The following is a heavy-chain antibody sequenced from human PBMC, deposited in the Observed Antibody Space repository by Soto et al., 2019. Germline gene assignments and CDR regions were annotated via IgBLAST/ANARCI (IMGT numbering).Heavy chain of an antibody. CDR2: TYYRSKWYN. J-gene: IGHJ6*02. CDR3: ARDPEYSSGYLYYYYGMDA. D-gene: IGHD6-19*01. CDR1: GDSVSSNSAA. V-gene: IGHV6-1*01. Sequence: PSQTLSLTCAISGDSVSSNSAAWNWIRQSPSRGLEWLGRTYYRSKWYNDYAVSVKSRITINPDTSKNQFSLQLNSVTPEDTAVYYCARDPEYSSGYLYYYYGMDAWGQGTTVTVS.